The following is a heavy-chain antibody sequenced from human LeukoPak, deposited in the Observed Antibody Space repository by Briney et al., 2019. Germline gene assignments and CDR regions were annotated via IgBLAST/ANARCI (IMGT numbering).Heavy chain of an antibody. CDR3: AKDSYDHNGIFDALDI. V-gene: IGHV3-23*01. J-gene: IGHJ3*02. CDR1: GFTFSSYA. Sequence: GGSLRLSCAASGFTFSSYAMTWVRQAPGKGLEWVSTIGGPGVEYYADSVKGRFAIPRDDSGNTLFLQMNSLRAEDTAIYYCAKDSYDHNGIFDALDIWGQGTMVTVSS. D-gene: IGHD3-16*01. CDR2: IGGPGVE.